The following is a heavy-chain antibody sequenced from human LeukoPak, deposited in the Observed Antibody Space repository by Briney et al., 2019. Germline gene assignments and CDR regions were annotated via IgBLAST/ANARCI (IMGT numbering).Heavy chain of an antibody. Sequence: GGSLRLSCVASGFIFSGYWMHWVRQTPGKGPVWVSRINHGGSDTVYVDSVKGRFTISRDYVNNTLYLQMSSLTADDTAVYYCARESTVAGSYYFDYWGQGTLATVAS. V-gene: IGHV3-74*01. CDR2: INHGGSDT. CDR3: ARESTVAGSYYFDY. CDR1: GFIFSGYW. D-gene: IGHD6-19*01. J-gene: IGHJ4*02.